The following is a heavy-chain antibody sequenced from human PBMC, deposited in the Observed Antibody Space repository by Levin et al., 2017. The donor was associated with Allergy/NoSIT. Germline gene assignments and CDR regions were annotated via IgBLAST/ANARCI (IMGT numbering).Heavy chain of an antibody. V-gene: IGHV3-23*01. J-gene: IGHJ4*02. Sequence: PGGSLRLSCAASGFTFSSYAMSWVRQAPGKGLEWVSAISGSGGSTYYADSVKGRFTISRDNSKNTLYLQMNSLRAEDTAVYYCAKSLFTFGGVTLTLFDYWGQGTLVTVSS. CDR2: ISGSGGST. D-gene: IGHD3-16*01. CDR3: AKSLFTFGGVTLTLFDY. CDR1: GFTFSSYA.